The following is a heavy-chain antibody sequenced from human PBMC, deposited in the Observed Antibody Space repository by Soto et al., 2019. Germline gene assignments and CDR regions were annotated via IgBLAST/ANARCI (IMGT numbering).Heavy chain of an antibody. V-gene: IGHV3-64D*08. J-gene: IGHJ4*02. CDR3: VKADFYCSGGSCHNFDY. D-gene: IGHD2-15*01. CDR1: GFTFSSYA. Sequence: GGSLRLSCSASGFTFSSYAMHWVRQAPGKGLEYVSAISSNGGSTYYADSVKGRFTISRDNSKNTLYLQMSRLRAEDTAVYYCVKADFYCSGGSCHNFDYWGQGTLVTVSS. CDR2: ISSNGGST.